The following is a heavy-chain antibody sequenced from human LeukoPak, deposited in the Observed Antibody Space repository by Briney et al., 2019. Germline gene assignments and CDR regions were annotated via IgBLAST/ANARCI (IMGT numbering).Heavy chain of an antibody. CDR3: ARDLDGVDTAMAPTFDY. CDR1: GFTFSSYG. Sequence: PGGSLRHSCAASGFTFSSYGMHWVRQAPGKGLEWVAVISYDGSNKYYADSVKGRFTISRDNSKNTLYLQMNSLRAEDTAVYYCARDLDGVDTAMAPTFDYWGQGTLVTVSS. V-gene: IGHV3-30*03. J-gene: IGHJ4*02. D-gene: IGHD5-18*01. CDR2: ISYDGSNK.